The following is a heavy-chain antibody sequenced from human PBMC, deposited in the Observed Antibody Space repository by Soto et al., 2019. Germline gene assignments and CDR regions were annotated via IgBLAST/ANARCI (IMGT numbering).Heavy chain of an antibody. CDR1: GYTFTSYW. CDR2: IYPGDSDT. Sequence: GESLKISCQGSGYTFTSYWIGWVRQMPGKGLEWMGIIYPGDSDTRYSPSFQGQVTISADKSISTAYLQWSSLKASDTAMYYCARRQTGTTDAFDIWGQGTMVTVSS. V-gene: IGHV5-51*01. D-gene: IGHD1-7*01. CDR3: ARRQTGTTDAFDI. J-gene: IGHJ3*02.